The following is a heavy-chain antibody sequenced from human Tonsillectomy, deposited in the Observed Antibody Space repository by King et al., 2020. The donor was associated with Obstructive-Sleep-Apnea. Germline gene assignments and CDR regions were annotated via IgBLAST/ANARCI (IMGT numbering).Heavy chain of an antibody. V-gene: IGHV4-59*08. D-gene: IGHD3/OR15-3a*01. Sequence: QMQLQESGPGLVKPSETLSLTGNVSGGSFSGHYWSWIRQPPGKGLEWIGDVFNSGSTIYNPPLKSRPTISLDTSKSQFSLRLSSVTAAETATYFCARRSSPDSWTAYYFDYWGQGTRVIVSS. J-gene: IGHJ4*01. CDR3: ARRSSPDSWTAYYFDY. CDR1: GGSFSGHY. CDR2: VFNSGST.